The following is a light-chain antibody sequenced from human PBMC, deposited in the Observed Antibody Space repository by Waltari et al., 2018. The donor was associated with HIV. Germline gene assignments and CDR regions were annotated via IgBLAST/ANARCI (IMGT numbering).Light chain of an antibody. CDR2: GAS. CDR3: QQYNNWPPLT. Sequence: EIVMTQSPATLSLSPGERVTLSCRASQSVSTNLAWYQQKPGQAPRLLIYGASTRATGIPARFSGSGSGTEFTLTISSLQSEEFAVYYCQQYNNWPPLTFGGGTKVEIK. V-gene: IGKV3-15*01. CDR1: QSVSTN. J-gene: IGKJ4*02.